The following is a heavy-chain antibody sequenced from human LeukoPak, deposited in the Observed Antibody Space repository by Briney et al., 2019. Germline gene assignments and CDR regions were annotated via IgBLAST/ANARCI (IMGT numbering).Heavy chain of an antibody. V-gene: IGHV3-7*01. CDR1: GFTFSSYW. Sequence: GGSLRLSCAASGFTFSSYWMSWVRQAPGRGLEWVANIEQDGSEKYYVDSVKGRFTISRDNAKNSLYLQMNSLRAEDTAVYYCARISYDYVWGSYRTYXXDYXXXGTXVTVSS. D-gene: IGHD3-16*02. CDR2: IEQDGSEK. CDR3: ARISYDYVWGSYRTYXXDY. J-gene: IGHJ4*02.